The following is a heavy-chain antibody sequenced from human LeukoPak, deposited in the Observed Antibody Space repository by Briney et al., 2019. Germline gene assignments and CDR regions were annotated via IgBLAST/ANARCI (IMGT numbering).Heavy chain of an antibody. D-gene: IGHD5-24*01. J-gene: IGHJ3*02. Sequence: PGGSLRLSCATSGFTFMNYAMSWVRQAPGKGLEWVSSISSSSSYIYYADSVKGRFTISRDNAKNSLYLQMNSLRAEDTAVYYCARGYVLVELATRETHAFDIWGQGTMVTVSS. CDR2: ISSSSSYI. CDR1: GFTFMNYA. CDR3: ARGYVLVELATRETHAFDI. V-gene: IGHV3-21*01.